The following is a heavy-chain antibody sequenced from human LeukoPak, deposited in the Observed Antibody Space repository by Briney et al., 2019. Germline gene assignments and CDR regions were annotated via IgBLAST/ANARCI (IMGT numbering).Heavy chain of an antibody. J-gene: IGHJ1*01. Sequence: KPSETLSLTCAVSGYSISSDYYWGWIRQPPGKGLEWIGNIYHSGTTYYNPSLNSRATISVDTSKHQFSLKLSSVTAADTAVYYCATYCSSTSCYTPAEYFQHWGQGTLVTVSS. CDR2: IYHSGTT. D-gene: IGHD2-2*02. CDR1: GYSISSDYY. CDR3: ATYCSSTSCYTPAEYFQH. V-gene: IGHV4-38-2*01.